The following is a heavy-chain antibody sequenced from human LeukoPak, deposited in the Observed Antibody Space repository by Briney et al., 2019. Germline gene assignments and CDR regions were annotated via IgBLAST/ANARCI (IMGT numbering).Heavy chain of an antibody. V-gene: IGHV4-38-2*02. CDR1: GYSISSGYY. D-gene: IGHD1-1*01. Sequence: SETLSLTCTVSGYSISSGYYWGWIRQPPGKGLEWIGSIYHSGSTYYNPSLKSRVTISVDTSKNQFSLKLSSVTAADTAVYYCASQNGSYYYYYMDVWGKGTTVTVSS. CDR3: ASQNGSYYYYYMDV. J-gene: IGHJ6*03. CDR2: IYHSGST.